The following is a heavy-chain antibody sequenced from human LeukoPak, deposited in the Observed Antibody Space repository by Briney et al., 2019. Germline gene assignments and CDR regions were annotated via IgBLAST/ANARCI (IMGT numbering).Heavy chain of an antibody. CDR3: ARRGPNGPNESIVATPIPFDY. Sequence: ASVKVSCKASGGTFSSYAISWVRQAPGQGLEWMGGIIPIFGTANYAQKFQGRVTITADESTSTAYMELSSLRSEDTAVYYCARRGPNGPNESIVATPIPFDYWGQGTLVTVSS. CDR2: IIPIFGTA. CDR1: GGTFSSYA. V-gene: IGHV1-69*13. J-gene: IGHJ4*02. D-gene: IGHD5-12*01.